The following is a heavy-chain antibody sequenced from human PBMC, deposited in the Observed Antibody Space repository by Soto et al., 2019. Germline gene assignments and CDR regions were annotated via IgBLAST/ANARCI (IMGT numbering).Heavy chain of an antibody. V-gene: IGHV4-59*08. CDR2: IYYSGST. CDR3: ARHVAGQLTAREVDY. CDR1: GGSISSYY. Sequence: SETLSLTCTVSGGSISSYYWSWIRQPPGKGLEWIGYIYYSGSTNYNPSLKSRVTISVDTSKNQFSLKLSSVTAADTAVYYCARHVAGQLTAREVDYWGQGTLVTVSS. D-gene: IGHD2-15*01. J-gene: IGHJ4*02.